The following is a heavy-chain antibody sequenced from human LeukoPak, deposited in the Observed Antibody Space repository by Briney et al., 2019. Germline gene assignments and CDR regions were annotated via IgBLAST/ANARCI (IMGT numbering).Heavy chain of an antibody. CDR2: INHSGST. V-gene: IGHV4-34*01. Sequence: SETLSLTCAVYGGYFSGYYWSWIRQPPGKGLEWIGEINHSGSTNYNPSLKSRVTISVDTSKNQFSLKLSSVTAADTAVYYCARGGPDIVVVPAARLHYYYYGMDVWGKGTTVTVSS. CDR3: ARGGPDIVVVPAARLHYYYYGMDV. CDR1: GGYFSGYY. J-gene: IGHJ6*04. D-gene: IGHD2-2*01.